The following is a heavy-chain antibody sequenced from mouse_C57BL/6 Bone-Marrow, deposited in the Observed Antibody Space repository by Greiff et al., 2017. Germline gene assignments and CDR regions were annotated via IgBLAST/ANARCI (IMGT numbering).Heavy chain of an antibody. CDR2: IYPRVGNT. CDR1: GYTFTSYD. Sequence: VQLQQSGPELVKPGASVKLSCKASGYTFTSYDINWVKQRPGKGLEWIGWIYPRVGNTKYNEKFKGKATLTVDTSSSTAYMELHSLTSEDSAVYFCARYGYSNFYYAMDYWGQGTSVTVSS. J-gene: IGHJ4*01. D-gene: IGHD2-5*01. CDR3: ARYGYSNFYYAMDY. V-gene: IGHV1-85*01.